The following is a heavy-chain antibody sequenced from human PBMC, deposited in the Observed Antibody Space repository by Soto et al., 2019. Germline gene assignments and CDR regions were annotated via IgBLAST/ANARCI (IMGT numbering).Heavy chain of an antibody. CDR3: ARGGRYCSGGSCYYAFDI. V-gene: IGHV1-69*01. Sequence: QVQLVQSGAEVKKPGSSVKVSCKASGGTFSSYAISWVRQAPGQGLEWMGGIIPILGTANYAQKFQGRVTITADESTSTAYMELSSLRSEDTAVYYCARGGRYCSGGSCYYAFDIWGQGTMVTVSS. CDR2: IIPILGTA. D-gene: IGHD2-15*01. J-gene: IGHJ3*02. CDR1: GGTFSSYA.